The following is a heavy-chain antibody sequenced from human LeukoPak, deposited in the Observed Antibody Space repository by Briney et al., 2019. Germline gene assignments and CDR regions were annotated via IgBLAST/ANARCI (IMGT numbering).Heavy chain of an antibody. J-gene: IGHJ4*02. CDR3: ADHSSGWY. Sequence: GGSLRLSCAASGFTFSSYAMHWVREAPGKGLEWVAVISYDGSNKYYADSVKGRFTISRDNSKNTLYLQMNSLRAEDTAVYYCADHSSGWYWGQGTLVTVSS. CDR2: ISYDGSNK. V-gene: IGHV3-30*04. CDR1: GFTFSSYA. D-gene: IGHD6-19*01.